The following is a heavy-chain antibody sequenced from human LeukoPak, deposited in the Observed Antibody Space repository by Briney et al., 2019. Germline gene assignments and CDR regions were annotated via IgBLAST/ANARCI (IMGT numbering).Heavy chain of an antibody. J-gene: IGHJ4*02. V-gene: IGHV4-59*12. CDR1: GGSISSYY. D-gene: IGHD6-19*01. Sequence: PSETLSLTCTVSGGSISSYYWSWIRQPPGKGLEWIGYIYYSGSTNYNPSLKGRVTISGDTSKNQFSLKLSSVTAADTAVYYCAREPSSGWYSFDYWGQGTLVTVSS. CDR2: IYYSGST. CDR3: AREPSSGWYSFDY.